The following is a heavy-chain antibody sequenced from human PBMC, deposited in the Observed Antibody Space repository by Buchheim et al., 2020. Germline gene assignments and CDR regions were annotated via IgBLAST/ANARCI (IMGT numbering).Heavy chain of an antibody. V-gene: IGHV4-39*07. J-gene: IGHJ5*02. CDR2: IYYSGST. Sequence: QLQLQESGPGLVKPSETLSLTCTVSGGSISSSSYYWGWIRQPPGKGLEWIGSIYYSGSTYYNPSLKSRVTISVDTSKNQFSLKLSSVTAADTAVYYCARVSIYYYYDSSGYLNWFDPWGQGTL. CDR1: GGSISSSSYY. D-gene: IGHD3-22*01. CDR3: ARVSIYYYYDSSGYLNWFDP.